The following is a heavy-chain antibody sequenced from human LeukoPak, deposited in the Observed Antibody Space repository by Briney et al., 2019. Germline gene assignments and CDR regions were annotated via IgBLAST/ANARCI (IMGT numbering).Heavy chain of an antibody. D-gene: IGHD1-26*01. CDR2: IYYSGST. CDR1: GGSISSSSYY. CDR3: ARSLGATTFPYFDY. V-gene: IGHV4-39*01. Sequence: SETLSLTCTVSGGSISSSSYYRGWLRQPPGKGLEWIGSIYYSGSTYYNPSLKSRFPISVNPSKNRFSLALCLVTAAAEVVYYCARSLGATTFPYFDYWGQGTLVTVSS. J-gene: IGHJ4*02.